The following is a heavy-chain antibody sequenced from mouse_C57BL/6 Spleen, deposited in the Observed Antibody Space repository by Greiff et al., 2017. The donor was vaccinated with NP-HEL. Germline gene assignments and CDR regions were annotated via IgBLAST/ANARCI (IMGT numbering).Heavy chain of an antibody. V-gene: IGHV1-62-2*01. CDR1: GYTFTEYT. D-gene: IGHD1-1*01. Sequence: QVQLKQSGAELVKPGASVKLSCKASGYTFTEYTIHWVKQRSGQGLEWIGWFYPGSGSIKYNEKFKDKATLTADKSSSTVYMERSRLTSEDSAVYFCARHEGPHYYGSSYDWFAYWGQGTLVTVSA. CDR3: ARHEGPHYYGSSYDWFAY. CDR2: FYPGSGSI. J-gene: IGHJ3*01.